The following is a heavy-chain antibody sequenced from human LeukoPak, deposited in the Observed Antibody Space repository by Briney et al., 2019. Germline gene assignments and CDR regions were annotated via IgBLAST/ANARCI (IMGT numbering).Heavy chain of an antibody. Sequence: SETLSLTCTVSGGSISSYYWSWIRQPAGKGLKWIGRIYTSGSTNYNPSLKSRVTMSVDTSKNQFSLKLSSVTATDTAVYYCARDTFGDGAFDIWGQGTMVTVSS. CDR3: ARDTFGDGAFDI. V-gene: IGHV4-4*07. D-gene: IGHD3-10*01. CDR1: GGSISSYY. J-gene: IGHJ3*02. CDR2: IYTSGST.